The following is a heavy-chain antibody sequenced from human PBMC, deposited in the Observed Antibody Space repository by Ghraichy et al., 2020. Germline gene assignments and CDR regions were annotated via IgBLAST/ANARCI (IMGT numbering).Heavy chain of an antibody. J-gene: IGHJ4*02. CDR3: ARDKRGRHDYFDY. CDR1: GYTFTSYG. V-gene: IGHV1-18*01. CDR2: ISAYNGNT. D-gene: IGHD3-16*01. Sequence: ASVKVSCKASGYTFTSYGISWVRQSPVPGLEWMGWISAYNGNTNYAQKLQGRVTMTTDTSTSTAYMELRSLRSDDKAVYYCARDKRGRHDYFDYWGQGTLVKVSA.